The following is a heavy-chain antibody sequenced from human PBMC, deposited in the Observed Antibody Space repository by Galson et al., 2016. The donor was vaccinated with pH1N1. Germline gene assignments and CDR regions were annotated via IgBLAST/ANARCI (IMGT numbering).Heavy chain of an antibody. CDR1: GYTFTDYY. V-gene: IGHV1-2*02. J-gene: IGHJ4*02. CDR2: INPNSDVT. CDR3: ARDSKGGIPFHY. Sequence: SVKVSCKASGYTFTDYYIHWVRQAPGKGLEWMGWINPNSDVTKYARKFQDRVTMTRDTSINTAYMELSGLTSDDTAVYYCARDSKGGIPFHYWGQGTLVPLSA. D-gene: IGHD1-26*01.